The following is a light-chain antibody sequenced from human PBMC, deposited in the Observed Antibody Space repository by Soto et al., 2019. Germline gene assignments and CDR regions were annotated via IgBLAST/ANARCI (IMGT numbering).Light chain of an antibody. Sequence: DIQMTQSPSTLSASVGDRVTIPCRASQSISSRLAWYQQKPGKAPKVLIYDASSLESGVPSRFSGSGSGTEFNLTISSLQPDDFATYYCQQYNSYSRTFGQGTKVDI. CDR2: DAS. V-gene: IGKV1-5*01. CDR3: QQYNSYSRT. CDR1: QSISSR. J-gene: IGKJ1*01.